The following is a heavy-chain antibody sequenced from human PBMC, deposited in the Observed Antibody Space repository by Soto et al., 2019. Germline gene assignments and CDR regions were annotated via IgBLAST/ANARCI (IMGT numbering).Heavy chain of an antibody. CDR1: GYTLSSYH. CDR2: ISAYNGNT. CDR3: AGEGPPPDY. V-gene: IGHV1-18*01. Sequence: ASVKVSCKASGYTLSSYHISWVRQAPGQGLEWMGWISAYNGNTNYAQKLQGRVTMTTDTSTSIAYMELRSLRSDDTAVYYCAGEGPPPDYWGKGTLVPVPQ. J-gene: IGHJ4*02.